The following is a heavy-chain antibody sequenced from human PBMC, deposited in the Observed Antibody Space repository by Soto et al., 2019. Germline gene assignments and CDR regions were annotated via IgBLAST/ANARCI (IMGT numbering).Heavy chain of an antibody. V-gene: IGHV3-30-3*01. CDR3: ARDNAEAAAAPY. J-gene: IGHJ4*02. CDR1: GFTFSSYA. CDR2: ISYDGSNK. Sequence: QVQLVESGGGVVQPGRSLRLSCAASGFTFSSYAMHWVRQAPGKGLEWVAVISYDGSNKYYADSVKGRFTISRDNSKTTLYLQMNSLRAEDTAVYYCARDNAEAAAAPYWGEGTLVTVSS. D-gene: IGHD6-13*01.